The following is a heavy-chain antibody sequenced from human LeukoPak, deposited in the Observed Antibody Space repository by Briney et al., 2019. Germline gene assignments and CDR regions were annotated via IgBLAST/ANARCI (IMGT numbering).Heavy chain of an antibody. CDR3: AKDGLTPFWMATIRRYYYYYMDV. J-gene: IGHJ6*03. D-gene: IGHD5-24*01. CDR2: ISSSSTTI. Sequence: GGSLRLSCAASGFIFSSMKWVRQAPGKGLEWVSYISSSSTTIYYADSVKGRFTISRDNAKNSLYLQMNSLRAEDTAVYYCAKDGLTPFWMATIRRYYYYYMDVWGKGTTVTVSS. CDR1: GFIFSS. V-gene: IGHV3-48*01.